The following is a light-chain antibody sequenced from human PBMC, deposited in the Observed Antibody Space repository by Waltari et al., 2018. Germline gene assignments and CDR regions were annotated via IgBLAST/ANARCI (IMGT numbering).Light chain of an antibody. CDR3: YSATDNYRV. Sequence: SYELTQPSSVSVSPGQTARIHCSGDVLATKYARWFQQKPGQAPVVVIYKDRERPSGIPERFSGSSSGTTVTLTISGAQVEDEGDYYCYSATDNYRVFGGGTKLTVL. V-gene: IGLV3-27*01. CDR2: KDR. J-gene: IGLJ3*02. CDR1: VLATKY.